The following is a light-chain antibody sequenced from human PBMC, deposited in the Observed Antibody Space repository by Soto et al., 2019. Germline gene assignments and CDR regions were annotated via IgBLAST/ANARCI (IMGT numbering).Light chain of an antibody. J-gene: IGLJ1*01. CDR2: DVR. V-gene: IGLV2-14*03. CDR3: FSSSTKISRHV. Sequence: QSVLTQPASVSGSPGQSITISFTGTSSDLGTYNYVSWYQQYPDKAPKLIIYDVRNRPSEVSDRFSGSKSGDTASLIISGLQAEDEADYCCFSSSTKISRHVLGTGTKLTVL. CDR1: SSDLGTYNY.